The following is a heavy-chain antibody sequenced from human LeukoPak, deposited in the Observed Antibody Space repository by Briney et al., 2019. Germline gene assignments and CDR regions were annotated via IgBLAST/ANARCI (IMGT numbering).Heavy chain of an antibody. V-gene: IGHV4-34*01. CDR3: ARRGYYDSSGYYLYYYYYMDV. Sequence: SETLSLTCAVYGGSFSGYYWSWIRQPPGKGLEWIGEINHSGSTNYNPSLKSRVIISVDTSKNQFSLKLSSVTAADTAVYYCARRGYYDSSGYYLYYYYYMDVWGKGTTVTISS. J-gene: IGHJ6*03. D-gene: IGHD3-22*01. CDR2: INHSGST. CDR1: GGSFSGYY.